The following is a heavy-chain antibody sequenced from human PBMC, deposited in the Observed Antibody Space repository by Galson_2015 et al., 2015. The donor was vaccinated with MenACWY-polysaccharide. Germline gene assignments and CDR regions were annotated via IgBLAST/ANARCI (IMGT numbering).Heavy chain of an antibody. D-gene: IGHD3-3*01. Sequence: SLRLSCAASGFSFSTYWMHWVRHAPGKGLVWVSRITGGGGSTYYADSVKGRFTISRDNSKNTLYLQMNSLRAEDTAVYYCAKSMGITIYRLDTWGQGVLVTVSS. CDR3: AKSMGITIYRLDT. CDR1: GFSFSTYW. J-gene: IGHJ5*02. V-gene: IGHV3-23*01. CDR2: ITGGGGST.